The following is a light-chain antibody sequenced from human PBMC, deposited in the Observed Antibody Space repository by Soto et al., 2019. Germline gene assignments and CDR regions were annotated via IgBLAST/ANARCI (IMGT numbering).Light chain of an antibody. CDR2: DAS. CDR3: QQRINWPLT. CDR1: QSVSSY. V-gene: IGKV3-11*01. J-gene: IGKJ4*01. Sequence: EIVLTQSPATLSLSPGERATLSCRASQSVSSYLSWYQHKPGQAPRLLIYDASNRAPGIPARFSGSGSGTDFTLTISSLEPEDFAVYYCQQRINWPLTFGGGTKVEIK.